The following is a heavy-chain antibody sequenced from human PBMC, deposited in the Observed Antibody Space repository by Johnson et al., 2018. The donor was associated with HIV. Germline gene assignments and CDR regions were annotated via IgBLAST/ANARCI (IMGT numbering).Heavy chain of an antibody. CDR1: GFTFHDSY. J-gene: IGHJ3*02. Sequence: VQLVESGGGLVKPGGSLRLSCAASGFTFHDSYMSWIRQAPGKGLEWVSAISGSGGSTYYADSVQGRFTISRDNSKNTLYLQMNSLRAEDTAVYYCVVDGYKGSFNAFDIWGQGTMVTVSS. V-gene: IGHV3-23*04. CDR3: VVDGYKGSFNAFDI. D-gene: IGHD5-24*01. CDR2: ISGSGGST.